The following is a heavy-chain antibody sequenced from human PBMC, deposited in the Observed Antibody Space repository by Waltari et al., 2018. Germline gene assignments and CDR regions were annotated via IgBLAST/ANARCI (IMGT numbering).Heavy chain of an antibody. CDR2: IGTAGDT. D-gene: IGHD6-6*01. CDR3: ARGSIAARLDAFDI. J-gene: IGHJ3*02. V-gene: IGHV3-13*01. CDR1: GFTFSSYD. Sequence: EVQLVESGGGLVQPGGSLRLSCAASGFTFSSYDMHWVRQATGKGLEWVSAIGTAGDTYYPGSVKGRFTISRENAKNSLYLQMNSLRAGDTAVYYCARGSIAARLDAFDIWGQGTMVTVSS.